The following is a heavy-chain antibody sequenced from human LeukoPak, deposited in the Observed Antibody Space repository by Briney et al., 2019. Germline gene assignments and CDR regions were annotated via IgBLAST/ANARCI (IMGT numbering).Heavy chain of an antibody. Sequence: SVKVSCKASGYTFTSYGISWVRQAPGQGLEWMGRIIPILGIANYAQKFQGRVTITADKSTSTAYMELSSLRSEDTAVYYCARGRTPPYYYDSSGYWVYWGQGTLVTVSS. D-gene: IGHD3-22*01. CDR3: ARGRTPPYYYDSSGYWVY. CDR2: IIPILGIA. J-gene: IGHJ4*02. V-gene: IGHV1-69*04. CDR1: GYTFTSYG.